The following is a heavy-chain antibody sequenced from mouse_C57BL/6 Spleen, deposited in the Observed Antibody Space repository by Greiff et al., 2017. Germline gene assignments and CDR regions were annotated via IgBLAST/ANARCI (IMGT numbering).Heavy chain of an antibody. D-gene: IGHD2-1*01. Sequence: EVQVVESGGGLVKPGGSLKLSCAASGFTFSSYAMSWVRQTPEKRLEWVATISDGGSYTYYPDNVKGRFTISRDNAKNNLYLQMSHLKSEDTAMYYCARGGNRYYYAMDYWGQGTSVTVSS. CDR2: ISDGGSYT. CDR3: ARGGNRYYYAMDY. J-gene: IGHJ4*01. V-gene: IGHV5-4*01. CDR1: GFTFSSYA.